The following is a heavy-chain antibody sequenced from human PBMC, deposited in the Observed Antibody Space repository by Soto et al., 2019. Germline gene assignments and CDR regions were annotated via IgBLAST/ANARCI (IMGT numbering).Heavy chain of an antibody. CDR2: ISYDGRNK. CDR1: GFTFSSYG. CDR3: ARHSSGWPYYYYGMDV. Sequence: GGSLRLSCAASGFTFSSYGMHWVRQPPGKGLEWVALISYDGRNKYYADSVKGRFTISRDSSRNTLYLQMNSLRGDDTAVYYCARHSSGWPYYYYGMDVWGQGTTVTVSS. V-gene: IGHV3-30*03. D-gene: IGHD6-19*01. J-gene: IGHJ6*02.